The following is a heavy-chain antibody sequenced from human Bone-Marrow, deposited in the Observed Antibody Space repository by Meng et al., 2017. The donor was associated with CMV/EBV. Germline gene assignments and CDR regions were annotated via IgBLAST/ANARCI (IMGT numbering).Heavy chain of an antibody. V-gene: IGHV4-59*01. CDR3: ARDRDYYYGMDV. J-gene: IGHJ6*02. D-gene: IGHD3-10*01. CDR2: IYYSGST. Sequence: SETLSLTCTVSGGSISSYYWSWIRQPPGKGLEWIGYIYYSGSTNYNPSLKSRVTISVDTSKNQFSLKLSSVTAADTAVYYCARDRDYYYGMDVWGHGTKVTVSS. CDR1: GGSISSYY.